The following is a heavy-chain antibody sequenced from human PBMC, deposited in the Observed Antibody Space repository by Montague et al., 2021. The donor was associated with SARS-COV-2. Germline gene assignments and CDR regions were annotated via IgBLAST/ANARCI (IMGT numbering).Heavy chain of an antibody. CDR1: GFTFSSYW. V-gene: IGHV3-74*01. J-gene: IGHJ6*02. Sequence: SQRLSFAASGFTFSSYWMHWVRQAPGKGLVWVSRINSDGSSTSYADSVKGRFTISRDNAKNTLYLQMNSLRAEDTAVYYCARLGYCSGGSCYPYYYYYGMDVWGQGTTVTVAS. CDR3: ARLGYCSGGSCYPYYYYYGMDV. CDR2: INSDGSST. D-gene: IGHD2-15*01.